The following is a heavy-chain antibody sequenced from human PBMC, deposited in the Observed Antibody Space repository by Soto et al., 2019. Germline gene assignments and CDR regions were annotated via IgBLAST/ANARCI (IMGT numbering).Heavy chain of an antibody. J-gene: IGHJ4*02. CDR3: ARPILVAGKYYFDY. Sequence: QLQLQESGPGLVKPSETLSLTCTVSGGSISSGTYYWGWIRQPPGKGLEWIGTIYYSRSTYYNPSLKRRATISIETSKSQFSLKLSSVTTADTAVYYCARPILVAGKYYFDYWGQGTLVTVSS. D-gene: IGHD6-19*01. V-gene: IGHV4-39*01. CDR2: IYYSRST. CDR1: GGSISSGTYY.